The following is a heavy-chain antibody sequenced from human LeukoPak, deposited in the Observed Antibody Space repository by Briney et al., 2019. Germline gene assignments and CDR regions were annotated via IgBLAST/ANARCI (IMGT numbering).Heavy chain of an antibody. CDR2: ISWNSGSI. D-gene: IGHD3-22*01. CDR3: AKDMTYDXXGXFDY. CDR1: GFTFDDYA. Sequence: PGRSLRLSCAASGFTFDDYAMHWVRQAPGKGLEWVSGISWNSGSIGYADSVKGRFTISRDNAKNSLYLQMNSLRAEDTALYYCAKDMTYDXXGXFDYWGQGTLVTVSS. J-gene: IGHJ4*02. V-gene: IGHV3-9*01.